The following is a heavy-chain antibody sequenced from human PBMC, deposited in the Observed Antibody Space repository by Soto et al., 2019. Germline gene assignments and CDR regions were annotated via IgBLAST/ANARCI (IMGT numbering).Heavy chain of an antibody. CDR3: AKDPYYYDTSEMDV. CDR1: GFTFSSYA. V-gene: IGHV3-30-3*01. J-gene: IGHJ6*02. Sequence: GGSLRLSCAASGFTFSSYAIHWVRQAPGKGLEWVAVISYDGSNKYYADSVKGRFTISRDNSKNTLFLQMNSLRAEDTAVYYCAKDPYYYDTSEMDVWGQGTTVTVSS. CDR2: ISYDGSNK. D-gene: IGHD3-22*01.